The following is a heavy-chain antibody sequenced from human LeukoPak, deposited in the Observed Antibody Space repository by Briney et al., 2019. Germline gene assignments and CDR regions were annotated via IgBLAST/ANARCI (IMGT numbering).Heavy chain of an antibody. V-gene: IGHV3-74*03. CDR2: VNADGTTT. Sequence: GGSLRLSCAASGFTFTGYWIHWVRRPPGKGLVWVSHVNADGTTTTYADSVKGRFTISRDDAKNTVYLQMNSLRAEDTAVYYCARDSHYGMDVWGQGTTVTVSS. CDR1: GFTFTGYW. J-gene: IGHJ6*02. CDR3: ARDSHYGMDV.